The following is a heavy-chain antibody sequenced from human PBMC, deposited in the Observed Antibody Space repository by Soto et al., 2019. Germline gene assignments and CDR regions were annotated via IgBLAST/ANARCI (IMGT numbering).Heavy chain of an antibody. CDR1: GGTFGSDA. CDR2: IIPIFGTT. D-gene: IGHD3-22*01. V-gene: IGHV1-69*06. Sequence: SVKVSCKASGGTFGSDAITWVRQAPGQGLEWVGRIIPIFGTTNYAQNLQGRVTISADKSTLTSYMELHSLTSDDTALYYCARDRKGSGYYTNWLDSWGQGTQVTVSS. J-gene: IGHJ5*01. CDR3: ARDRKGSGYYTNWLDS.